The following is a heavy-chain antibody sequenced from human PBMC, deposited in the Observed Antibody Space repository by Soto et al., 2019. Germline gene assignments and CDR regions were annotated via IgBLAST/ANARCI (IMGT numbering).Heavy chain of an antibody. CDR3: AKAGSPIIGRGPGGGYYMDV. D-gene: IGHD3-10*01. CDR1: GFTFSGYG. V-gene: IGHV3-33*06. CDR2: IWYDGSHI. Sequence: GGSLRLSCAASGFTFSGYGMHWVRQAPGKGLEWVAVIWYDGSHIGYADSVKGRFTISRDNLKNMLSLQMNSLRDEDTAVYYCAKAGSPIIGRGPGGGYYMDVWGKGTTVTVSS. J-gene: IGHJ6*03.